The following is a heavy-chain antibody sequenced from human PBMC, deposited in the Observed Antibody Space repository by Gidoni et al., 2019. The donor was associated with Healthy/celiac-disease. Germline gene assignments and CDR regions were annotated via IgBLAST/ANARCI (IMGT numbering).Heavy chain of an antibody. D-gene: IGHD6-13*01. Sequence: EVQLVESGGGLVKPGGSLRLSCAASGFTFSRYSMNWVRQAPGKGLEWVSSISSSSSYIYYADSVKGRFTISRDNAKNSLYLQMNSLRAEDTAVYYCAREDAAAAGHLSALLYYYGMDVWGQGTTVTVSS. CDR2: ISSSSSYI. CDR3: AREDAAAAGHLSALLYYYGMDV. CDR1: GFTFSRYS. J-gene: IGHJ6*02. V-gene: IGHV3-21*01.